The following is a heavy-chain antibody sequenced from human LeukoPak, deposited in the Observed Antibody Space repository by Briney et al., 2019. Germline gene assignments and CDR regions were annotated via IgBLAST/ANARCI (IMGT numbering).Heavy chain of an antibody. D-gene: IGHD6-19*01. J-gene: IGHJ4*02. CDR3: ATKQWLAPPPDS. CDR2: INTDGTFT. Sequence: GGSLRLSCAASGFTFRKYWMLWVRQAPGKGLESVSRINTDGTFTTYADSVKGRFTVSRDNADNTMFLQMNSVRDEDTAVYYCATKQWLAPPPDSWGQGTPVTVSS. V-gene: IGHV3-74*01. CDR1: GFTFRKYW.